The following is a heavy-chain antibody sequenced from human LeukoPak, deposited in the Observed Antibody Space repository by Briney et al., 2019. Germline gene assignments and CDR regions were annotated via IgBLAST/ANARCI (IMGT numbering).Heavy chain of an antibody. CDR3: AKKRNTAMVIDY. CDR1: GFTFSNYW. Sequence: GGSLRLSCAASGFTFSNYWMTWVRQAPGKGLEWVADIKRDGSEKYYVDSVKGRFTISRDNSKNTLYLQMNSLRAEDTAVYYCAKKRNTAMVIDYWGQGTLVTVSS. CDR2: IKRDGSEK. V-gene: IGHV3-7*03. J-gene: IGHJ4*02. D-gene: IGHD5-18*01.